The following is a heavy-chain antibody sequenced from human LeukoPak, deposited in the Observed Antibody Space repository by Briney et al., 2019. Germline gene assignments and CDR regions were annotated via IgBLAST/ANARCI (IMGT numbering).Heavy chain of an antibody. V-gene: IGHV1-8*01. D-gene: IGHD1-14*01. CDR2: TNPKSGNT. CDR3: GRVAPDIDF. Sequence: ASVKVSCKASGYTFTSYDINWVRQATGQGLEWMGWTNPKSGNTGYAQKFQGRLTMTRDTSLSTAYMELSGLRSEDTAVYYCGRVAPDIDFWGQGTLVTVSS. CDR1: GYTFTSYD. J-gene: IGHJ4*02.